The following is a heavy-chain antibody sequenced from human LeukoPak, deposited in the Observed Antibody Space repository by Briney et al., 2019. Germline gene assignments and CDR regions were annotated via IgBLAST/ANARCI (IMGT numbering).Heavy chain of an antibody. D-gene: IGHD6-19*01. V-gene: IGHV3-23*01. CDR2: ISGSGGST. Sequence: GGSLRLSCAASGFTFSSYAMSWVRQAPGKGLKWVSAISGSGGSTYYADSVKGRFTISRDNSKNTLYLQMNSLRAEDTAVYYCAKDGIAVAGTRRGYYFDYCGQGTLVTVSS. CDR3: AKDGIAVAGTRRGYYFDY. J-gene: IGHJ4*02. CDR1: GFTFSSYA.